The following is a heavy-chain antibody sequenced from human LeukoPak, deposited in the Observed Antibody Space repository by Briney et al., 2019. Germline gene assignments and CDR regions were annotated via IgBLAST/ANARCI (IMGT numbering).Heavy chain of an antibody. CDR1: GGSISNYY. V-gene: IGHV4-59*01. CDR2: IYYSGST. CDR3: ARGSREWTTVAEFDY. Sequence: SETLSLTCTVSGGSISNYYWSWIRQPPGKGLEWIGYIYYSGSTNYDPSLKSRVTISVDTSKNQFSLKLNSVTAADTAVYYCARGSREWTTVAEFDYWGQGTLVTVSS. J-gene: IGHJ4*02. D-gene: IGHD4-17*01.